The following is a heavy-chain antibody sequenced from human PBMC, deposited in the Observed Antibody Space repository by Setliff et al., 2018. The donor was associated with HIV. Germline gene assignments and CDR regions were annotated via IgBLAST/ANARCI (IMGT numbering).Heavy chain of an antibody. J-gene: IGHJ5*02. V-gene: IGHV4-4*02. CDR2: IYRSGST. CDR1: GDSVTSSSW. Sequence: PSETLSLTCALSGDSVTSSSWWSWVRQPPGKGLEWIGEIYRSGSTNYNPSLKSRVTISLDKSKNQFSLKVNSVTAADTAVYYCARGRTQWPNYNYFDPWGLGTLVTVSS. D-gene: IGHD6-19*01. CDR3: ARGRTQWPNYNYFDP.